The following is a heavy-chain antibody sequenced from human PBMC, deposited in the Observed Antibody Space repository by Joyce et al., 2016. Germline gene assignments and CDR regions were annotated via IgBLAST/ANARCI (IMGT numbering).Heavy chain of an antibody. Sequence: EVRLVQSGGGFFQPGESLRLSCEASGFAFGNYWMYWVRQVPGKALEWGSRVNRDGTTTEYADSVEGRFTISRDNDKNTLYLDMNSLRVDDTAVFFCARGPYCAAYCQTHGPFYFDRWGQGSQVTVST. V-gene: IGHV3-74*03. CDR1: GFAFGNYW. J-gene: IGHJ4*02. CDR3: ARGPYCAAYCQTHGPFYFDR. CDR2: VNRDGTTT. D-gene: IGHD2-21*01.